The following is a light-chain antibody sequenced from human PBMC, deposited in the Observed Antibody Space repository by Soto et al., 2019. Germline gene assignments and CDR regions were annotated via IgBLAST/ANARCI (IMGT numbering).Light chain of an antibody. CDR2: EVN. J-gene: IGLJ2*01. CDR3: SSYTRSSTLVV. CDR1: SSDVGSYNF. Sequence: QSALTQPASVSGSPGQSITISCTGTSSDVGSYNFVSWYQQHPGKAPKLMIYEVNNRPSGVSNRFSGSKSGHTASLTISGLQAEDEADYYCSSYTRSSTLVVFGGGTKLTVL. V-gene: IGLV2-14*01.